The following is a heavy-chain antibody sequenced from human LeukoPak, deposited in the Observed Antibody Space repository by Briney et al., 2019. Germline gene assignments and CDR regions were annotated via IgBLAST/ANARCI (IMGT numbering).Heavy chain of an antibody. J-gene: IGHJ4*02. CDR1: GYTFTGYY. D-gene: IGHD2-15*01. Sequence: ASVKVSCKASGYTFTGYYMHWVRQAPGQGLEWMGWINPNSGGTNYAQKFQGRVTMTRDTSTSTAYMELSRLRSDDTAVYYCARHIPDWGYSLDYWGQGTLVTVSS. CDR3: ARHIPDWGYSLDY. CDR2: INPNSGGT. V-gene: IGHV1-2*02.